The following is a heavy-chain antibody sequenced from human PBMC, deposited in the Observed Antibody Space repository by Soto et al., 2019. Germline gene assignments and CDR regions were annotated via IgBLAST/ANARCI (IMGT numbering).Heavy chain of an antibody. CDR2: INAGNGNT. Sequence: GASVKVSCKASGYTFTSYAMHWVRQAPGQRLEWMGWINAGNGNTKYSQKFQGRVTITRDTSASTAYMELSSLRSEDTAVYYCARDRSTSCYGYSSSWYGLCWYFDLWGRGTLVTVSS. J-gene: IGHJ2*01. V-gene: IGHV1-3*01. CDR3: ARDRSTSCYGYSSSWYGLCWYFDL. CDR1: GYTFTSYA. D-gene: IGHD6-13*01.